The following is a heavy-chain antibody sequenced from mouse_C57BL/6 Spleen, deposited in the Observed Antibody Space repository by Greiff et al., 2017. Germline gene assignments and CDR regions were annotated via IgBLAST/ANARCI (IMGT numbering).Heavy chain of an antibody. V-gene: IGHV1-9*01. CDR2: ILPGSGST. Sequence: QVQLKESGAELMKPGASVKLSCKATGYTFTGYWIEWVKQRPGHGLEWIGEILPGSGSTNYNDKFKGKATFTADTSSNTAYMQLSSLTTEDSAIYYCARDMGELGRWAMDYWGQGTSVTVSS. CDR1: GYTFTGYW. J-gene: IGHJ4*01. D-gene: IGHD4-1*01. CDR3: ARDMGELGRWAMDY.